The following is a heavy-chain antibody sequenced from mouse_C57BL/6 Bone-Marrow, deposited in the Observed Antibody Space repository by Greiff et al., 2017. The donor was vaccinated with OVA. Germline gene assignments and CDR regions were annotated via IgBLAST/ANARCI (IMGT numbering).Heavy chain of an antibody. Sequence: EVQLQQSGPVLVKPGASVKMSCKASGYTFTDYYMNWVKQSHGKSLEWIGVINPYNGGTSYNQKFKGKATLTVDKSSSTAYMELNSLTSEDSAVYYCARRGYYYGSSVYFDYWGQGTTLTVSS. CDR1: GYTFTDYY. D-gene: IGHD1-1*01. CDR3: ARRGYYYGSSVYFDY. J-gene: IGHJ2*01. V-gene: IGHV1-19*01. CDR2: INPYNGGT.